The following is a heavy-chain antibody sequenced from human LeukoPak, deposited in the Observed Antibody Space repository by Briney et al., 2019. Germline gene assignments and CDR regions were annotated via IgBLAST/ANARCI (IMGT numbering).Heavy chain of an antibody. V-gene: IGHV1-46*01. D-gene: IGHD3-16*02. CDR1: GYTFTSYY. Sequence: ASVKVSCKASGYTFTSYYMHWVRQAPGQGLEWMGIINPSGGSTSYAQKFQGRVTMTRDTSTSTVYMEPSSLRSEDTAVCYCARDRALGELSLSLDYWGQGTLVTVSS. CDR3: ARDRALGELSLSLDY. J-gene: IGHJ4*02. CDR2: INPSGGST.